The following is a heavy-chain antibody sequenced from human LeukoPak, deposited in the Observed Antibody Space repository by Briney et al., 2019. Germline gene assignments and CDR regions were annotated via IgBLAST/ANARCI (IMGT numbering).Heavy chain of an antibody. J-gene: IGHJ3*02. CDR1: GFTFSSYA. D-gene: IGHD5-18*01. CDR2: ISGSGGST. Sequence: LPGGSLRLSCAASGFTFSSYAMSWVRQAPGKGLEWVSGISGSGGSTYYADSVKGRFTISRDNSKNTLYLQMNSLRAEDTAVYYCAKVDTAMVSHLDAFDIWGQGTMVTVSS. CDR3: AKVDTAMVSHLDAFDI. V-gene: IGHV3-23*01.